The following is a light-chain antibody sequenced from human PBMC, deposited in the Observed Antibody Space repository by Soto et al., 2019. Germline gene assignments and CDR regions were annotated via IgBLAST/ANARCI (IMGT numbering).Light chain of an antibody. CDR3: QQYASSPVT. CDR2: AAS. CDR1: QSVSSS. V-gene: IGKV3-20*01. J-gene: IGKJ1*01. Sequence: EIVLTQSPGTLSLSPGERATLSCRASQSVSSSLAWYQQKPGQAPSLLIYAASSRATGIPDRFSGSGSGADFTLSISRLEPEDFAVYYCQQYASSPVTFGQGTKVDIK.